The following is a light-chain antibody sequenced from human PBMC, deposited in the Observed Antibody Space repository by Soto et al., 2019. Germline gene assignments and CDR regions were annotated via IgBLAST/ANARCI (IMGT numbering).Light chain of an antibody. CDR2: LGS. CDR1: QSLLHSNGYNY. Sequence: DIVMTQSPLSLPVTPGDPASISCRSSQSLLHSNGYNYFDWCLQKPGQSPQVLIYLGSNRASGVPDRFSGSGSGTDFTLKISRVEAEDVGVYYCMQALQSPYTFGQGTKVDIK. V-gene: IGKV2-28*01. CDR3: MQALQSPYT. J-gene: IGKJ2*01.